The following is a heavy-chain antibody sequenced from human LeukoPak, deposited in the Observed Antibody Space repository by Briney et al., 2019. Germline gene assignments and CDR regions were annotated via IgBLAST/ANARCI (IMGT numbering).Heavy chain of an antibody. D-gene: IGHD3-3*01. V-gene: IGHV1-2*02. CDR2: ISAYSGGT. Sequence: GASVKVSCKASGYTFTSYGISWVRQAPGRGLEWMGWISAYSGGTNYAQKFQGRVTMTRDTSISTAYMELSRLRSDDTAVYYCARALSYDFWSGYYGPWFDPWGQGTLVTVSS. CDR1: GYTFTSYG. CDR3: ARALSYDFWSGYYGPWFDP. J-gene: IGHJ5*02.